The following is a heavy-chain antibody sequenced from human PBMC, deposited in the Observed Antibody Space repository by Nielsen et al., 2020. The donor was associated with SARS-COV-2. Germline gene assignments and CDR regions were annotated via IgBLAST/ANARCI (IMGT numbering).Heavy chain of an antibody. J-gene: IGHJ4*02. CDR1: GFTFRNAW. CDR2: IKPVSDGGTT. CDR3: TTDRAIGPRPLFDY. V-gene: IGHV3-15*05. D-gene: IGHD6-6*01. Sequence: GESLKISCAASGFTFRNAWMGWVRQAPGKGLEWIGRIKPVSDGGTTDCAAPVKGRFTISRDDSRNTAYLQMNSLRTEDTAMYYCTTDRAIGPRPLFDYWGQGTLVTVSS.